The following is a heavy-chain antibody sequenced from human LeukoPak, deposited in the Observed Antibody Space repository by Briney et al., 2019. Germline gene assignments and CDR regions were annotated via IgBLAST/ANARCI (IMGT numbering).Heavy chain of an antibody. V-gene: IGHV4-59*01. CDR1: GGSISSYY. Sequence: SETLSLTCTVSGGSISSYYWSWIRQPPGKGLEWIGYIYYSGSTNYNPSLKSRVTISVDTSKNQFSLKLSSVTAADTAVYYCARDHPYCSSTSCPYYYMDVWGKGTTVTVSS. D-gene: IGHD2-2*01. J-gene: IGHJ6*03. CDR3: ARDHPYCSSTSCPYYYMDV. CDR2: IYYSGST.